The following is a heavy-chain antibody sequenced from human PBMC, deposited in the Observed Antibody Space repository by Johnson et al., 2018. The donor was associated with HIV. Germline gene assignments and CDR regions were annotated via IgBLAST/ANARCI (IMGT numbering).Heavy chain of an antibody. CDR1: GFTFSSYA. Sequence: QVQLVESGGGVVQPGRSLSLSCAASGFTFSSYAIHWVRQAPGKGLAWVAVISYDGSNKYYADSVKGRFTISRDNSKNTLDLQMNSLRAEDTAVYYCAREAPSGGGNDAFDIWDQGTMVTVSS. J-gene: IGHJ3*02. CDR3: AREAPSGGGNDAFDI. D-gene: IGHD3-10*01. CDR2: ISYDGSNK. V-gene: IGHV3-30*04.